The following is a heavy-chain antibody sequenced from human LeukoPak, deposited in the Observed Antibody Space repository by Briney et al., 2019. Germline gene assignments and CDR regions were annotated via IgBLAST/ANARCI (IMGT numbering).Heavy chain of an antibody. CDR3: ARVRILEWGPYDY. D-gene: IGHD3-3*01. V-gene: IGHV4-38-2*02. J-gene: IGHJ4*02. CDR2: IYHSGST. CDR1: GGSINSHY. Sequence: SETLSLTCTVSGGSINSHYWSWIRQPPGKGLEWIGSIYHSGSTYYNPSLKSRVTISVDTSKNQFPLKLSSVTAADTAVYYCARVRILEWGPYDYWGQGTLVTVSS.